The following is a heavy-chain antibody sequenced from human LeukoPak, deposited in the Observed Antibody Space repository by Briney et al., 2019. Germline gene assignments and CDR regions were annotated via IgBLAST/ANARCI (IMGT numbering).Heavy chain of an antibody. CDR3: ARETYYDYVWGSYRLWGFDY. CDR1: GGSISSYY. CDR2: IYTSGST. Sequence: PSETLSLTCTVSGGSISSYYWSWIRQPAGKGLEWIGRIYTSGSTNYNPSLKSRVTMSVDTSKNQFSLKLSSVTAADTAVYYCARETYYDYVWGSYRLWGFDYWGQGTLVTVSS. J-gene: IGHJ4*02. D-gene: IGHD3-16*02. V-gene: IGHV4-4*07.